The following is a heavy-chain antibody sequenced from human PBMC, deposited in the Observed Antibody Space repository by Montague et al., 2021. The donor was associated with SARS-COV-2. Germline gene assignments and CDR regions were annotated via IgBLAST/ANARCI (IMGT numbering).Heavy chain of an antibody. CDR1: GSSISSYY. CDR2: IYYSGST. J-gene: IGHJ4*02. D-gene: IGHD3-22*01. Sequence: SETLSLTCTVSGSSISSYYWSWIRQPPGKGLEWIGYIYYSGSTNYNPSLKSRVTISVDTSKNQFSLKLSSVTAADTAVYYCARGSHYYDSSGYYFDYWGQGTLVTVSS. CDR3: ARGSHYYDSSGYYFDY. V-gene: IGHV4-59*01.